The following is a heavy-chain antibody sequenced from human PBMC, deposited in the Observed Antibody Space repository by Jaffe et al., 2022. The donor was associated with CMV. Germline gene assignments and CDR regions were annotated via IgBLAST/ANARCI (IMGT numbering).Heavy chain of an antibody. J-gene: IGHJ6*03. CDR1: GYSFTSYW. Sequence: EVQLVQSGAEVKKPGESLRISCKGSGYSFTSYWISWVRQMPGKGLEWMGRIDPSDSYTNYSPSFQGHVTISADKSISTAYLQWSSLKASDTAMYYCARPVGDSSGFPWYMDVWGKGTTVTVSS. CDR3: ARPVGDSSGFPWYMDV. CDR2: IDPSDSYT. V-gene: IGHV5-10-1*03. D-gene: IGHD3-22*01.